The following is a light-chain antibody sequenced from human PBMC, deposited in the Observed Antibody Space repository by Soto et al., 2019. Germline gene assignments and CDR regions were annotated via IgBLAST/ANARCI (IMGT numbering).Light chain of an antibody. CDR1: SSAFGGYNY. J-gene: IGLJ2*01. V-gene: IGLV2-14*03. CDR3: SSYTTSSTVA. Sequence: QSVLTQPASVSGSLGQSITISCTGTSSAFGGYNYVSWYQQHPGKAPKLIIYDVINRPSGVSHRFSASKSGNTASLTISGLQAEDEADYYCSSYTTSSTVAFGGGTKLTVL. CDR2: DVI.